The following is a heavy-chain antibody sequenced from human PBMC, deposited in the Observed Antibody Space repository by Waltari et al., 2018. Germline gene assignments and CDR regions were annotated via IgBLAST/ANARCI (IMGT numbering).Heavy chain of an antibody. Sequence: QVQLVQSGAEVKKPGSSVKVSCKASGGTFSSYTISWVRQAPGQGLEWMGRSIPSLGRANDAQKFQGRVTITGDKSTSTAYRELSSLRSEDTAVYYCARGEGGHDYYDSSADCAFDIWGQGTMVTVSS. CDR3: ARGEGGHDYYDSSADCAFDI. CDR2: SIPSLGRA. J-gene: IGHJ3*02. CDR1: GGTFSSYT. D-gene: IGHD3-22*01. V-gene: IGHV1-69*08.